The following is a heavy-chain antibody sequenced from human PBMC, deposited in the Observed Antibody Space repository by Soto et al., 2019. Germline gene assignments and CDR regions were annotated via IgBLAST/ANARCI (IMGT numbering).Heavy chain of an antibody. CDR3: ARGWGQYFGVNDF. V-gene: IGHV1-18*01. J-gene: IGHJ4*01. D-gene: IGHD2-21*02. CDR1: WFPFNTFG. Sequence: EASCKASWFPFNTFGITWVRQAPGQGLEWMGCVSGYSDKRDYSRKLQDRITLTADPSTTTSYMELRSLTSDDTAVYYCARGWGQYFGVNDFWG. CDR2: VSGYSDKR.